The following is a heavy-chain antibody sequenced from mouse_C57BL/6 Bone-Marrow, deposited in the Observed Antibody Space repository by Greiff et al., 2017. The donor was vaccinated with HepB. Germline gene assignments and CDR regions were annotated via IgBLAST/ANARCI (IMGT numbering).Heavy chain of an antibody. CDR3: ERHEEGDDGYDLYWYFDV. J-gene: IGHJ1*03. CDR2: FYPGSGSI. CDR1: GYTFTEYT. Sequence: QVQLQQSGAELVKPGASVKLSCKASGYTFTEYTIHWVKQRSGQGLEWIGWFYPGSGSIKYNEKFKDKATLTADKSSSTVYMELSRLTSEDSAVYFCERHEEGDDGYDLYWYFDVWGTGTTVTVSS. D-gene: IGHD2-2*01. V-gene: IGHV1-62-2*01.